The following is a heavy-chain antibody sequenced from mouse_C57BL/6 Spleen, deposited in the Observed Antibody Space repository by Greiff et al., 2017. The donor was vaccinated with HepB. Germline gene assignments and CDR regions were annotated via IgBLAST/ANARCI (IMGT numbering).Heavy chain of an antibody. J-gene: IGHJ2*01. CDR3: AKSTSTMVTNGYFDY. V-gene: IGHV2-5*01. Sequence: VHLVESGPGLVQPSQSLSITCTVSGFSLTSYGVHWVRQSPGKGLEWLGVIWRGGSTDYNAAFMSRLSITKDNSKSQVFFKMNSLQADDTAIYYCAKSTSTMVTNGYFDYWGQGTTLTVSS. D-gene: IGHD2-2*01. CDR1: GFSLTSYG. CDR2: IWRGGST.